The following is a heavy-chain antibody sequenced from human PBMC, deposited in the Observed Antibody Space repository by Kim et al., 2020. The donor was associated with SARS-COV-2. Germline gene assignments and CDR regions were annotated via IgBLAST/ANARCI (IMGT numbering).Heavy chain of an antibody. D-gene: IGHD2-2*01. Sequence: ASVKVSCKASGYTFTGYYMHWVRQAPGQGLEWMGRINPNSGGTNYAQKLQGRVTMTRDTSISTAYMELSRLRSDDTAVYYCARDLGIRSSTSCYFVWGQGTTVTVSS. CDR1: GYTFTGYY. J-gene: IGHJ6*02. V-gene: IGHV1-2*06. CDR3: ARDLGIRSSTSCYFV. CDR2: INPNSGGT.